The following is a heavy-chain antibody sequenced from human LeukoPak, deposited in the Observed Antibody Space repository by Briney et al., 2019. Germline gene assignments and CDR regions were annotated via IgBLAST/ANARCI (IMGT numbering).Heavy chain of an antibody. D-gene: IGHD6-13*01. CDR3: ARVSSSWYQDWYFDL. CDR2: IYTSESP. Sequence: PSETLSLTCTVSGGSISSSSYYWGWIRQPPGKGLEWIGRIYTSESPTYIPSLKSRVTMSLDTSKNQFSLKLSSVTAADTAVYYCARVSSSWYQDWYFDLWGRGTLVTVSS. V-gene: IGHV4-39*07. J-gene: IGHJ2*01. CDR1: GGSISSSSYY.